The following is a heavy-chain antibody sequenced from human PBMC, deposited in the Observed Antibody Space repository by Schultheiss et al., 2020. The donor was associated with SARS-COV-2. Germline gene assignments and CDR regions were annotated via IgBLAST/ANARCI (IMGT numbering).Heavy chain of an antibody. D-gene: IGHD3-22*01. V-gene: IGHV3-23*01. J-gene: IGHJ4*02. CDR1: GFTFSSYA. Sequence: GGSLRLSCAASGFTFSSYAMSWVRQAPGKGLEWVSAISGSGGSTYYADSVKGRFTISRDNSKNTLYLHMNSLRAEDTAVYYCTYYYDSSGYFPRFDYWGQGTLVTVSS. CDR3: TYYYDSSGYFPRFDY. CDR2: ISGSGGST.